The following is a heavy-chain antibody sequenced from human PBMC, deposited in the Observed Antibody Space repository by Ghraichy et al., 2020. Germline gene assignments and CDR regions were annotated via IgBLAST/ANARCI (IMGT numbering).Heavy chain of an antibody. J-gene: IGHJ4*02. CDR1: GFALTTDA. CDR2: ISGTGANT. CDR3: VRDGYNNIPFDS. D-gene: IGHD5-24*01. Sequence: GGSLRLSCAGTGFALTTDAMAWVRQAPGKGLKWVSLISGTGANTFYATSVKGRFTISRDNSKNMLYLQLNSLSAEDTAVYFCVRDGYNNIPFDSWGQGTRVTV. V-gene: IGHV3-23*01.